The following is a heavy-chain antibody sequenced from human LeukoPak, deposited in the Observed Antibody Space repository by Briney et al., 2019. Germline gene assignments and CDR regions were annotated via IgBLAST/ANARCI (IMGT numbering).Heavy chain of an antibody. CDR2: IYYTGST. Sequence: TSSETLSLTCTVSGGSISSSSHYWGWIRQPPGKGLELIGSIYYTGSTSYNPSLKSRVTISVDTSKNQFSLKLSSVTAADTAVYYCARHKSIVVVVAARGFDSWGQGTLVTVSS. CDR3: ARHKSIVVVVAARGFDS. CDR1: GGSISSSSHY. D-gene: IGHD2-15*01. J-gene: IGHJ4*02. V-gene: IGHV4-39*01.